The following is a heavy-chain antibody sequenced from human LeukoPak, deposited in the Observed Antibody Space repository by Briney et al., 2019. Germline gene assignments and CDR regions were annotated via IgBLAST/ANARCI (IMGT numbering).Heavy chain of an antibody. Sequence: ASVKVSCKASGYTFTGYYMHWVRQAPGQGLEWMGWINPNSGGTNYAQKFQGRVTMTRDTSISTAYMELSRLRSDDTAVYYCARASGGLNWFDPWGQGTLVTVSS. J-gene: IGHJ5*02. CDR1: GYTFTGYY. V-gene: IGHV1-2*02. D-gene: IGHD3-10*01. CDR3: ARASGGLNWFDP. CDR2: INPNSGGT.